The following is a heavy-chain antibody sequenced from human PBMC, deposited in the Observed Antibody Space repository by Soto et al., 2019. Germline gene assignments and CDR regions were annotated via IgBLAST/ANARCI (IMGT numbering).Heavy chain of an antibody. Sequence: QVQLVESGGGVVQPGRSLRLSCAASGFTFSSYAMHWVRQAPGKGLEWVAVISYDGSNKYYADSVKGRFTISRDNSKNTLYLQMNSLRAEDTAVYYCARPLWRNDYNWGYFDHWGRGTLVTVSS. CDR3: ARPLWRNDYNWGYFDH. CDR1: GFTFSSYA. CDR2: ISYDGSNK. J-gene: IGHJ2*01. D-gene: IGHD4-4*01. V-gene: IGHV3-30-3*01.